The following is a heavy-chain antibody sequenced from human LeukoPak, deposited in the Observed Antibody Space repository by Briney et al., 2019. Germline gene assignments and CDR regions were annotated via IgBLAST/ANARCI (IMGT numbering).Heavy chain of an antibody. D-gene: IGHD2-15*01. J-gene: IGHJ4*02. CDR2: ISGSGGST. V-gene: IGHV3-23*01. Sequence: QPGGPLRLSCAAAGFTVSSYVMSWVRQAAGKGLEWVSAISGSGGSTYFPDSVKGRFTISRDNSKNTLYLQMNSLRAEDTAVHYCARDSRRILPSDWGQGTLVTVSS. CDR3: ARDSRRILPSD. CDR1: GFTVSSYV.